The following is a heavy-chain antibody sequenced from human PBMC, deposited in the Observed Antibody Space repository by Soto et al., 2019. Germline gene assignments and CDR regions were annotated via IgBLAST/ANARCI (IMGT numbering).Heavy chain of an antibody. J-gene: IGHJ4*02. Sequence: ASVKVSCKASGYTFTSYYMHWVRQAPGQGLEWMGIINPSGGSTSYAQKFQGRVTMTRDTSTSTVYMELSSLRSEDTAVYYRARDRIAAAGQYYFDYWGQGTLVTVSS. V-gene: IGHV1-46*01. CDR1: GYTFTSYY. D-gene: IGHD6-13*01. CDR2: INPSGGST. CDR3: ARDRIAAAGQYYFDY.